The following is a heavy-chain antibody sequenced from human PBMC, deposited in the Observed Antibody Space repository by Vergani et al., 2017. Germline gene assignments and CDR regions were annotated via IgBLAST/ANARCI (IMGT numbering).Heavy chain of an antibody. CDR1: GFTFSDYY. CDR2: ISSSGSTV. V-gene: IGHV3-11*01. D-gene: IGHD3-9*01. CDR3: ARGRRYYDILTGYYTIPYFDY. J-gene: IGHJ4*02. Sequence: QVQLVESGGGVVQPGRSLRLSCAASGFTFSDYYMSWIRQAPVKGLEWVSYISSSGSTVYYADSVKGRFTFSRDNARNSLYLQMNSLRAEDTAIYYCARGRRYYDILTGYYTIPYFDYWGQGTLVTVSS.